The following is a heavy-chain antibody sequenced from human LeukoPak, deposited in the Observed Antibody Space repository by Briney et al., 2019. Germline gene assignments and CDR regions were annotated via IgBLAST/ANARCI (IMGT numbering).Heavy chain of an antibody. D-gene: IGHD6-19*01. CDR2: INGSGGNT. Sequence: GGSLRLSCAASGFTFSSYAMNWVRQAPGKGLEWVSTINGSGGNTYYADSVKGRFTISRDNSKNTLYLQMNSLRAEDTAVYFCAKTIAVPGTSGYFDLWGRGTLVTVSS. V-gene: IGHV3-23*01. CDR3: AKTIAVPGTSGYFDL. J-gene: IGHJ2*01. CDR1: GFTFSSYA.